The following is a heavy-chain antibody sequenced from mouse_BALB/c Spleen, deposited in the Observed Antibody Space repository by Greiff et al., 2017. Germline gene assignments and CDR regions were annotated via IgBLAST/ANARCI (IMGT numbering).Heavy chain of an antibody. Sequence: VQLVESGPGLVQPSQSLSITCTVSGFSLTSYGVHWVRQSPGKGLEWLGVIWSGGSTDYNAAFISRLSISKDNSKSQVFFKMNSLQANDTAIYYCARNYDGYYSYYFDYWGQGTTLTVSS. J-gene: IGHJ2*01. CDR2: IWSGGST. CDR3: ARNYDGYYSYYFDY. D-gene: IGHD2-3*01. CDR1: GFSLTSYG. V-gene: IGHV2-2*02.